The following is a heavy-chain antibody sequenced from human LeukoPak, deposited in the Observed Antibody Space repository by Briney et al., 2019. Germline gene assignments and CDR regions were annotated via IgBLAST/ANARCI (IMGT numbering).Heavy chain of an antibody. CDR1: GFTFSSYQ. D-gene: IGHD5-18*01. CDR3: TRITTAMDVDY. Sequence: GGSLRLSCAASGFTFSSYQMNWVRQAPGKGLQWVSYISGSGSTIYYADSVKGRFTISRDNAKNSLYLQMNNLRAEDTAVYYCTRITTAMDVDYWGQGTLVTVSS. J-gene: IGHJ4*02. V-gene: IGHV3-48*03. CDR2: ISGSGSTI.